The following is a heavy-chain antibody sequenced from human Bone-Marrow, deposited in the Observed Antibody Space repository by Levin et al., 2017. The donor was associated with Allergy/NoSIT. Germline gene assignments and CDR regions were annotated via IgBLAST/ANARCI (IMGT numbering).Heavy chain of an antibody. D-gene: IGHD6-19*01. CDR1: GGSISGYY. CDR2: IYYTGST. CDR3: ARSPAYNSGWYRGVREVDY. V-gene: IGHV4-59*01. J-gene: IGHJ4*02. Sequence: SETLSLTCTVSGGSISGYYWSWIRQPPGKGLEWIGFIYYTGSTNYNPSLKSRVTISVDTSKNQFSLKLNSVTAADTAVYYCARSPAYNSGWYRGVREVDYWGQGALVTVSS.